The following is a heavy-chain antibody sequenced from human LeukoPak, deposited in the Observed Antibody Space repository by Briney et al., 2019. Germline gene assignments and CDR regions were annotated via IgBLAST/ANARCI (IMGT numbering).Heavy chain of an antibody. J-gene: IGHJ4*02. Sequence: GGSLRLSCAASGFTFSSYGMHWVRQAPGKGLEWVAFIRYGGSNKYYADSVKGRFTISRDNSKNTLYLQMNSLRAEDTAVYYCAKPDLTVTTTWYFDYWGQGTLVTVSS. D-gene: IGHD4-11*01. V-gene: IGHV3-30*02. CDR2: IRYGGSNK. CDR3: AKPDLTVTTTWYFDY. CDR1: GFTFSSYG.